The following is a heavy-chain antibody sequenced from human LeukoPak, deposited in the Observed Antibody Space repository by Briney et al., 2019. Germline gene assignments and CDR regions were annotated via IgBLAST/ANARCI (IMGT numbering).Heavy chain of an antibody. CDR1: GFTFSSYG. Sequence: GGSLRLSWAASGFTFSSYGMHWVRQAPGKGLEWVAFIRYDGSNKYYADSVKGRFTISRDNSKNTLYLQMNSLRAEDTAVYYCAKGMGLGSGDFWSGYREIDYWGQGTLVTVSS. CDR3: AKGMGLGSGDFWSGYREIDY. J-gene: IGHJ4*02. D-gene: IGHD3-3*01. CDR2: IRYDGSNK. V-gene: IGHV3-30*02.